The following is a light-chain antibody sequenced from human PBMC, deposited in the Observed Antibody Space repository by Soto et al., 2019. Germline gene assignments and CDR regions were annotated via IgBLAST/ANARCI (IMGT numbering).Light chain of an antibody. CDR3: QQYNSYSRT. CDR1: QSISSW. V-gene: IGKV1-5*03. CDR2: TAS. J-gene: IGKJ1*01. Sequence: DIQMTQSPSTLSASVGDRVTITCLASQSISSWLAWYQQKPGKAPKLLIYTASSLESGVPSRFSGSGSGTDFTLTISSLQPDDFATYSCQQYNSYSRTFGKGTKVEIK.